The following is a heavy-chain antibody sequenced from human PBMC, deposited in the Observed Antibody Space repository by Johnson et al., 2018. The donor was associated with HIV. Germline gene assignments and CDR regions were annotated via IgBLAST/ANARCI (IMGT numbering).Heavy chain of an antibody. Sequence: QVQLVESGGGVVQPGGSLRLSCAASGFIFSSYGMHWVRQAPGKGLEWVAFIWYDGSRKYYPDSVKGRFTISRVNSKNTLYLQMNSLRAEDTAVYYCARDDTMMHGFDIWGQGTMVTVSS. CDR3: ARDDTMMHGFDI. CDR1: GFIFSSYG. J-gene: IGHJ3*02. CDR2: IWYDGSRK. D-gene: IGHD3-22*01. V-gene: IGHV3-33*01.